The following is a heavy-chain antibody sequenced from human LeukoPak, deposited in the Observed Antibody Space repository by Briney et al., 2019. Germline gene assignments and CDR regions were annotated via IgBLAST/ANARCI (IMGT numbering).Heavy chain of an antibody. J-gene: IGHJ4*02. V-gene: IGHV4-39*07. Sequence: SETLSLTCTVSGGSISSSSYYWGWIRQPPGKGLEWIGSIYYSGSTYYNPSLKSRVTISVDTSKNQFSLKLSSVTAADTAVYYCASQAGTINFDYWGQGTLVTVSS. CDR3: ASQAGTINFDY. CDR2: IYYSGST. D-gene: IGHD1-14*01. CDR1: GGSISSSSYY.